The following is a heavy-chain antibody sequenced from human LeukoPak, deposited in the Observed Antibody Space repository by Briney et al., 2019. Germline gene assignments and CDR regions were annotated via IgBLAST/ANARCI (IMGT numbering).Heavy chain of an antibody. CDR2: INPNSGGT. J-gene: IGHJ2*01. D-gene: IGHD1-14*01. CDR3: ARPLTTSGWYFDL. Sequence: VASVKVSCKASGYTFTGFYIHWVRQAPGQGLEWMGWINPNSGGTNYAQKFQDRVTMTRDTSISTAYTELSSLKSDDTAVYYCARPLTTSGWYFDLWGRGTLVTVSS. V-gene: IGHV1-2*02. CDR1: GYTFTGFY.